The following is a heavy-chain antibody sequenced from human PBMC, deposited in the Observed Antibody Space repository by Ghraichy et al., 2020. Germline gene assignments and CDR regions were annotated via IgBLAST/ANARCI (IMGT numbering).Heavy chain of an antibody. CDR2: MNPNSGNT. D-gene: IGHD2-2*02. Sequence: ASVKVSCKASGYTFTSYDINWVRQATGQGLEWMGWMNPNSGNTGYAQKFQGRVTMTRNTSISTAYMELSSLRSEDTAVYYCARGDYCSSTSCYTQIDAFDIWGQGTMVTVSS. V-gene: IGHV1-8*01. CDR3: ARGDYCSSTSCYTQIDAFDI. J-gene: IGHJ3*02. CDR1: GYTFTSYD.